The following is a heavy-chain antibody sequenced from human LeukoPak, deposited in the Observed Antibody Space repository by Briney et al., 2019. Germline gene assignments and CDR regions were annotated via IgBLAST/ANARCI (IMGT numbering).Heavy chain of an antibody. V-gene: IGHV3-23*01. CDR1: GFTFSSYA. J-gene: IGHJ4*02. CDR2: ISSSGGST. D-gene: IGHD1-26*01. Sequence: PAGSLRLSCAASGFTFSSYAVSWDRQAPGKGLEWVSAISSSGGSTYYADSVKGRLTISRDNSKNTLYLQMNSLRAEDTAVYYCAKDHGCALLRWCTYYFDYWGQGTLVTVSS. CDR3: AKDHGCALLRWCTYYFDY.